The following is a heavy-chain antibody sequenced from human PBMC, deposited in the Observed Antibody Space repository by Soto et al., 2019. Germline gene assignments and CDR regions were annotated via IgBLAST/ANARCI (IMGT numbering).Heavy chain of an antibody. CDR2: IIPIFGTA. CDR3: ASRARDWYFDL. Sequence: QVQLVQSGAEVKKPGSSVKVSCKASGGTFSSYAISWVRQAPGQGLEWMGGIIPIFGTANYAQKFQGRVTXPXXDSPSPAYMELSSLRSEDTAVYYCASRARDWYFDLWGRGTLVTVSS. CDR1: GGTFSSYA. V-gene: IGHV1-69*12. J-gene: IGHJ2*01.